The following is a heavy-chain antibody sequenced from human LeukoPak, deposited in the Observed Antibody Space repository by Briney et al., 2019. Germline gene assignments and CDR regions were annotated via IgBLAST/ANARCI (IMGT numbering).Heavy chain of an antibody. D-gene: IGHD4-17*01. V-gene: IGHV5-10-1*01. CDR1: GYHFTNYC. CDR3: ARLFNDYGDPDI. J-gene: IGHJ3*02. Sequence: GGPRRISFQGSGYHFTNYCISWVRTMPGKGLGWKGRVDPSDSYTNYSPSFQGHVTISADKSISTAYLQWSSLKASDTAMYYCARLFNDYGDPDIWGQGTMVTVSS. CDR2: VDPSDSYT.